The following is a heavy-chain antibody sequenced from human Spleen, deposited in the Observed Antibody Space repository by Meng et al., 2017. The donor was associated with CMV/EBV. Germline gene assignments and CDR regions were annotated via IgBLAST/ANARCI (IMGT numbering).Heavy chain of an antibody. CDR3: AKVTLTTDY. V-gene: IGHV3-48*04. D-gene: IGHD1-20*01. CDR1: GFPFSSYS. J-gene: IGHJ4*02. CDR2: ISSSSSII. Sequence: LSLTCAAFGFPFSSYSMNWVRQAPGKGLEWVSYISSSSSIIYYADSVAGRFTISRDNAKNSLYLQMNSLRAEDTAVYYCAKVTLTTDYLGQGTRVTVSS.